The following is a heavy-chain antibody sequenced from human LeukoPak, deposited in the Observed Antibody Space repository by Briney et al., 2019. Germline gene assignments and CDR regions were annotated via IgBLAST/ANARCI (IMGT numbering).Heavy chain of an antibody. V-gene: IGHV1-8*01. J-gene: IGHJ4*02. CDR3: AREPRVWFGESPQGIDS. D-gene: IGHD3-10*01. Sequence: ASVKISCKASGYTFTNYDINWVRQATGQGLEWMGWMNPNSGNTGYAQKFQGRVTMTRNTSISTAYMELSSLRSEDTAVYYCAREPRVWFGESPQGIDSWGQGTLVSVSS. CDR2: MNPNSGNT. CDR1: GYTFTNYD.